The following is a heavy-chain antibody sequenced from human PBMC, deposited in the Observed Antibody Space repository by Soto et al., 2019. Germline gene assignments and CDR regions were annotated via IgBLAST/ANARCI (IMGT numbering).Heavy chain of an antibody. D-gene: IGHD2-15*01. V-gene: IGHV3-74*01. CDR3: ARDLVESSSELDP. CDR2: VNNDGSST. J-gene: IGHJ5*02. Sequence: GGSLRLSCAASGFTFSTYWMPWVRQAPGKGLVWVARVNNDGSSTTYADSVKGRFTISRDNAKNTLYLQMNSLRAEDTAMYYCARDLVESSSELDPWGQGTLVTVSS. CDR1: GFTFSTYW.